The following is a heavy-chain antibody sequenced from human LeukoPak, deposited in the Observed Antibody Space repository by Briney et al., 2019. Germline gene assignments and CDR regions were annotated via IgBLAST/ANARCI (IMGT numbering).Heavy chain of an antibody. J-gene: IGHJ4*02. D-gene: IGHD3-3*02. CDR2: IKNDGTYS. CDR1: GFIFNRHW. V-gene: IGHV3-74*01. Sequence: PGGSLRLSCAASGFIFNRHWMHWVRQAPGEGLVCVARIKNDGTYSDYAGFVKGRFTISRDNAKNRLYPQMNSLRVEDTARYYCVRDDDIYGFDYWGQGTVVTVSS. CDR3: VRDDDIYGFDY.